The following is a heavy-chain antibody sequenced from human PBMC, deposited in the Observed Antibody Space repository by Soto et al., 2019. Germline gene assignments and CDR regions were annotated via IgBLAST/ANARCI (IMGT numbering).Heavy chain of an antibody. CDR1: GFTFSSHA. D-gene: IGHD6-13*01. CDR2: LSDSGGST. Sequence: GGSLRVSCTASGFTFSSHAMTWVRQAPGKGLEWVSGLSDSGGSTYYADSVKGRFTISRDNSMNTLYLQMNTLRAEDTAVYYCAKVSSSWYSGFFDFWGQGTLVTVSS. CDR3: AKVSSSWYSGFFDF. J-gene: IGHJ4*02. V-gene: IGHV3-23*01.